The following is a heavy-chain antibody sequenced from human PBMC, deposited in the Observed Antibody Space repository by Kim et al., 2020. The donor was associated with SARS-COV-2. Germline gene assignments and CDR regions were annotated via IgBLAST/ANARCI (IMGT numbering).Heavy chain of an antibody. CDR2: ISSSGSTT. D-gene: IGHD3-22*01. Sequence: GGSLRLSCAASGFTFSDYYMSWIRQAPGKGLEWVSYISSSGSTTYYPHPGQGRFTIARDNAKNSLYLQMNSLRAEDTAGYYCAISYYYDSSGGDDAFDIWGQGTMVTVSS. CDR1: GFTFSDYY. J-gene: IGHJ3*02. CDR3: AISYYYDSSGGDDAFDI. V-gene: IGHV3-11*01.